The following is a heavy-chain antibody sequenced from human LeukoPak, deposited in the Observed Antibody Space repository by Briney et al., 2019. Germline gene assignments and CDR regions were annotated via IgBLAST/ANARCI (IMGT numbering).Heavy chain of an antibody. J-gene: IGHJ4*02. D-gene: IGHD3-3*01. Sequence: SETLSLTCGVSGGSVTSTNWWTWVRQPPGKGLEWIGEVHLDGRTNYNPPLKSRLTMSVDLSENHISLKLTSVTAADTAVYYRAREGGFYRPLDYSGQGTLVTVSS. V-gene: IGHV4-4*02. CDR2: VHLDGRT. CDR3: AREGGFYRPLDY. CDR1: GGSVTSTNW.